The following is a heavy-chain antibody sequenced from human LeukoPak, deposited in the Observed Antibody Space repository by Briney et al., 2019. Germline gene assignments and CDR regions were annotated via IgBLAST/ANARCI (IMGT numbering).Heavy chain of an antibody. D-gene: IGHD5-24*01. Sequence: ASMKVSCKASGYAFTDYYLHWMRQAPGQGLEWMGWINPDTGGTNYAPRFQDRVIMTRDTSITTAYMELTSLISDGTAVYYCSIDTTMARWLDPWGQGTLVTVSS. J-gene: IGHJ5*02. CDR3: SIDTTMARWLDP. V-gene: IGHV1-2*02. CDR2: INPDTGGT. CDR1: GYAFTDYY.